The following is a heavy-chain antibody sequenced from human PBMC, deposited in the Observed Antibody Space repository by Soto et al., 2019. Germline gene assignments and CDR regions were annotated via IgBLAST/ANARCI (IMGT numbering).Heavy chain of an antibody. CDR2: MYYNGNT. D-gene: IGHD6-19*01. CDR1: GGSFTSTNYF. CDR3: ARGGWSLDS. J-gene: IGHJ4*02. Sequence: PSETLSLTCTVSGGSFTSTNYFWGWIRQPPGKGLEWIGYMYYNGNTYYSPSLKSRVTLSVDTSKNQFSLKLRSVTAADTAVYYCARGGWSLDSWGQGTLVTVSS. V-gene: IGHV4-39*07.